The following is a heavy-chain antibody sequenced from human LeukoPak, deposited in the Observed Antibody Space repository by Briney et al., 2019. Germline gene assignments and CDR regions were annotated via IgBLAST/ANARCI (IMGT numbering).Heavy chain of an antibody. CDR2: ISGSGGST. J-gene: IGHJ4*02. Sequence: GGSLRLSCAASGFTFSSYATSWVRQAPGKGLEWVSAISGSGGSTYYADSVKGRFTISRDNSKNTLYLQMNSLRAEDTAVYYCAKDPFLGEGSGIAAAGTTLTLNYWGQGTLVTVSS. CDR3: AKDPFLGEGSGIAAAGTTLTLNY. V-gene: IGHV3-23*01. D-gene: IGHD6-13*01. CDR1: GFTFSSYA.